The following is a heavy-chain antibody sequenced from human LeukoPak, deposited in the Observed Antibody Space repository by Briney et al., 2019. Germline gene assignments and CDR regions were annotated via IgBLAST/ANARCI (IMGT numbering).Heavy chain of an antibody. D-gene: IGHD5-24*01. J-gene: IGHJ3*01. CDR3: ASRGDGKNYDAFDV. CDR2: IYTSGSA. Sequence: PSEDLSLNCTGSGASIIRYYWGWIRQPAGKGLEWIGRIYTSGSANNNPSLNSRVFMSVDTSKSQVSLRLSSVTAADTAMYYCASRGDGKNYDAFDVWGQGTMVTVSS. CDR1: GASIIRYY. V-gene: IGHV4-4*07.